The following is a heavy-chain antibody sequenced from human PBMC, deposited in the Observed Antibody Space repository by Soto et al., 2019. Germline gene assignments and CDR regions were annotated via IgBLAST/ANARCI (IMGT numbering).Heavy chain of an antibody. Sequence: GASVKVSCKASGYTFTSYGISWVRQAPGQGLEWMGWISAYNGNTNYAQKLQGRVTMTTDTSTSTAYMELRSLRSDDTAVYYCARAVGAVNRNWFDPWGQGTLVTVSS. J-gene: IGHJ5*02. V-gene: IGHV1-18*04. D-gene: IGHD1-26*01. CDR3: ARAVGAVNRNWFDP. CDR2: ISAYNGNT. CDR1: GYTFTSYG.